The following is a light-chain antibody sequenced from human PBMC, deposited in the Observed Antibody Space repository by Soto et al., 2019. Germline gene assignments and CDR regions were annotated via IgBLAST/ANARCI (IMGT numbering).Light chain of an antibody. CDR1: SSDVGSYNR. CDR2: EVN. Sequence: QRERTQPPSVYGVPLQGVAISCTETSSDVGSYNRVAWYQQPPGTAPKLMISEVNNRPSGVPDRFSGSKSGSTASLTISGLQAKDEADYYCSSYTRHNTYVFGTRTKVTVL. V-gene: IGLV2-18*02. J-gene: IGLJ1*01. CDR3: SSYTRHNTYV.